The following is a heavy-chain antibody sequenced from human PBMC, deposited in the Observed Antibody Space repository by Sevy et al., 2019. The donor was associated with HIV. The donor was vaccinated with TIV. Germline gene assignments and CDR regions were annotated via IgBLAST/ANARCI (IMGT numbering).Heavy chain of an antibody. CDR3: ARARFVTMVRGVAHAFDI. V-gene: IGHV1-18*01. CDR2: ISAYNGNT. D-gene: IGHD3-10*01. Sequence: ASVKVSCKASGYTFTGYGISWVRQAPGQGLEWMGWISAYNGNTNYAQKLQGRVTMTTDTSTSTAYMELRSLRSDDTAVYYCARARFVTMVRGVAHAFDIWGQGTMVTVSS. CDR1: GYTFTGYG. J-gene: IGHJ3*02.